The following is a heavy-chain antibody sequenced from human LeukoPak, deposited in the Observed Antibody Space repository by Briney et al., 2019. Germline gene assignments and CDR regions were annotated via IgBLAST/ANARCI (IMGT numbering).Heavy chain of an antibody. D-gene: IGHD2-15*01. CDR2: INHSGST. CDR1: GGSFSGYY. V-gene: IGHV4-34*01. Sequence: SETLSLTCAVDGGSFSGYYWSWIRQPPGKGLEWIGEINHSGSTNYNPSVKSRVTISVDTSKNQFSLKLSSVTSADTAVYYCARGSGGSCSPVRGCYYYYYMDARGKGTTVTVSS. CDR3: ARGSGGSCSPVRGCYYYYYMDA. J-gene: IGHJ6*03.